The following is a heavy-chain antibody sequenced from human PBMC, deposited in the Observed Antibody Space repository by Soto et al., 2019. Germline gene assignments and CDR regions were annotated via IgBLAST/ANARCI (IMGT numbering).Heavy chain of an antibody. D-gene: IGHD6-19*01. J-gene: IGHJ4*02. CDR2: IYPGDSDT. CDR1: GYSFTNYW. Sequence: PGESLKISCQGSGYSFTNYWIGWVRQMPGKGLELMGIIYPGDSDTRYSPSFQGQVTISADRSINTAYLQWSSLKASDTAMYFCARRGSGWSFDYWGQGTLVTVSS. CDR3: ARRGSGWSFDY. V-gene: IGHV5-51*01.